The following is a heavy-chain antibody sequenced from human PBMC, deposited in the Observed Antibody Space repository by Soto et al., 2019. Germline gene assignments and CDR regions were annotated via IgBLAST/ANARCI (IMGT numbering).Heavy chain of an antibody. D-gene: IGHD2-15*01. J-gene: IGHJ4*02. CDR2: ISSDGTST. CDR3: TRVPNCDSGSCYSYFDF. V-gene: IGHV3-74*01. Sequence: GGSLGLSCAASGFTFSNYWMHWVRQAPGKGPVWVSRISSDGTSTTYADSVKGRFTISRDNAKNTLYLQLNSLRAEDTAVYYCTRVPNCDSGSCYSYFDFWGQGALVTVSS. CDR1: GFTFSNYW.